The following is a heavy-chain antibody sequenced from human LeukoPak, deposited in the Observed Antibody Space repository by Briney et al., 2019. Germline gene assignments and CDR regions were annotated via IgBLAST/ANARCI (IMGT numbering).Heavy chain of an antibody. CDR3: ARPAARYNWFDP. CDR1: GGSINIYY. J-gene: IGHJ5*02. V-gene: IGHV4-59*08. D-gene: IGHD6-6*01. CDR2: FYYTGST. Sequence: PSETLSLTCTVSGGSINIYYWNWIRQPPGKGLEWIGYFYYTGSTNYNPSLKSRVTISVDTSKNQFSLKLSSATAADTAVYYCARPAARYNWFDPWGQGTLVTVSS.